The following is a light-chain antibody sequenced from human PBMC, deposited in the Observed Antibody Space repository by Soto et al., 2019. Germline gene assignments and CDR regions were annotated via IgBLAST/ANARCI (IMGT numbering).Light chain of an antibody. V-gene: IGLV7-43*01. CDR2: STN. J-gene: IGLJ3*02. CDR3: LLYYGGGPV. Sequence: QAVVTQEPSLTLSPGGTVTLTCASNTGPVTTTNYPNWFKQNPEPAPRALIYSTNQKHSWTPARFSGFLLGSKAALTLSGEQPADEADYYCLLYYGGGPVVGAWPYLTVL. CDR1: TGPVTTTNY.